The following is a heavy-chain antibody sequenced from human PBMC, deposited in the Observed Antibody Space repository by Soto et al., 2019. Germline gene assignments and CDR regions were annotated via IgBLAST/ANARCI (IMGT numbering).Heavy chain of an antibody. CDR3: ETRDTGRVY. CDR2: SHQSGNT. J-gene: IGHJ4*02. CDR1: GGSISSGGYS. V-gene: IGHV4-30-2*01. Sequence: SETLSLTCAVSGGSISSGGYSWSWVRQPPGKGPEWIGESHQSGNTNYNSSLESRVTISLDKSKNHFSLQLSSVTVADTAVYYCETRDTGRVYWGQGTLVTVSS. D-gene: IGHD5-18*01.